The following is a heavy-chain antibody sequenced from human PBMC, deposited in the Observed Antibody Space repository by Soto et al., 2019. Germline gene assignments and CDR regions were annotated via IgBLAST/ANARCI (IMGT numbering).Heavy chain of an antibody. D-gene: IGHD2-15*01. J-gene: IGHJ3*02. CDR2: ISYDGSNK. CDR1: GFTFSSYG. CDR3: AKGLLGGPANAFDI. V-gene: IGHV3-30*18. Sequence: QVQLVESGGGVVQPGRSLRLSCAASGFTFSSYGMHWVRQAPGKGLEWVAVISYDGSNKYYADSVKGRFTISRDNXXNTRYLQMNSLRAEDTAVYYCAKGLLGGPANAFDIWGQGTMVTVSS.